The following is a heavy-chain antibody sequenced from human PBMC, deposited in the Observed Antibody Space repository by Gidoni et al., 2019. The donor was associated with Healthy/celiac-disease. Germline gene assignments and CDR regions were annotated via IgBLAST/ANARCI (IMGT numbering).Heavy chain of an antibody. D-gene: IGHD3-9*01. Sequence: QVQLVQSGAEVKKPGASVKVSCKASGYTFTSYARHWVRQAPGQRLDWMGWINAGNGNTKYSQKFQGRVTITRDTSASTAYMELSSLRSEDTAVYYCARGYDILTGPPSDYWGQGTLVTVSS. CDR2: INAGNGNT. V-gene: IGHV1-3*01. CDR1: GYTFTSYA. J-gene: IGHJ4*02. CDR3: ARGYDILTGPPSDY.